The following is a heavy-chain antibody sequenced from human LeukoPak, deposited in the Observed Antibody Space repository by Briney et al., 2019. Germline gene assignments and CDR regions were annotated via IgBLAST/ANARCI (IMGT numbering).Heavy chain of an antibody. D-gene: IGHD5-12*01. V-gene: IGHV4-59*01. CDR2: IYDSVNT. CDR1: GGSMSSYF. CDR3: ARESRNTGYDSYYYYGMDV. J-gene: IGHJ6*02. Sequence: PSETLSLTCTVSGGSMSSYFWSWIRQPPGKELEWIAHIYDSVNTNYSPSLKRRVTISVDTSKNQFSLRLSSVTAADTAVYYCARESRNTGYDSYYYYGMDVWGQGTTVTVSS.